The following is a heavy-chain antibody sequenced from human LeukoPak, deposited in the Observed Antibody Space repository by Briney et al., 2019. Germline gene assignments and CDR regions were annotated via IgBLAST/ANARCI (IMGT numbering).Heavy chain of an antibody. Sequence: QSGGSLRLSCTASGFTFSAYAMMWVRQAPGKGPEWVSAIRGGGGSAFYADSVKGRFTISRDNSRYTLFLQMNSLRAEDTAVYYCARDPNGDYIGAFDMWSPGTMVTVSS. V-gene: IGHV3-23*01. D-gene: IGHD4-17*01. CDR2: IRGGGGSA. CDR1: GFTFSAYA. J-gene: IGHJ3*02. CDR3: ARDPNGDYIGAFDM.